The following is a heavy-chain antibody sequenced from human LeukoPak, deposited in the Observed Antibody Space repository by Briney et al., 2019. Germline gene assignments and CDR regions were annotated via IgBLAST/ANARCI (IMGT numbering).Heavy chain of an antibody. CDR3: ARVTYYYGSGSFPETYYFDY. Sequence: ASVKVSCKASGGTFSSYAISWVRQAPGQGLEWMGGIIPIFGTANYAQKFQGRVTITADESTSTAYMELSSLRSEDTAVYYCARVTYYYGSGSFPETYYFDYWGQGTLVTVSS. CDR2: IIPIFGTA. V-gene: IGHV1-69*13. J-gene: IGHJ4*02. CDR1: GGTFSSYA. D-gene: IGHD3-10*01.